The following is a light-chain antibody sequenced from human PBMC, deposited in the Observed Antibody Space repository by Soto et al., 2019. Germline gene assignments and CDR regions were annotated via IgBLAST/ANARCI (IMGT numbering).Light chain of an antibody. CDR3: QKYNSAPHT. CDR1: QGISSY. Sequence: DIQMTQSPSSLSASVGDRVTVTCRASQGISSYLAWYQQKPGKVPKLLIYAASTLQLGVPSRFSGSGSGTDFTLTISGLQHEDVATYYCQKYNSAPHTFGQGTKVEIK. J-gene: IGKJ1*01. CDR2: AAS. V-gene: IGKV1-27*01.